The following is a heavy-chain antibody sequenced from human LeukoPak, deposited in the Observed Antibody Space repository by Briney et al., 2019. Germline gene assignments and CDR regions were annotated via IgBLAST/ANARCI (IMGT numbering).Heavy chain of an antibody. J-gene: IGHJ3*02. D-gene: IGHD4-17*01. CDR1: GFTFDDYA. V-gene: IGHV3-9*01. CDR3: AKVRAYGDYDAFDI. CDR2: ISWNSGSI. Sequence: PGRSLRLSCAASGFTFDDYAMHWVRQAPGKGLEWVSGISWNSGSIGYADSVKGRFTISRDNAKNSLYLQMNSLRAEDTALHYCAKVRAYGDYDAFDIWGQGTMVTVSS.